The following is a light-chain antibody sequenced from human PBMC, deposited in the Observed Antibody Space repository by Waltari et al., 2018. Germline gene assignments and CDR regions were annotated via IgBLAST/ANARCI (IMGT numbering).Light chain of an antibody. J-gene: IGLJ2*01. CDR2: EHT. CDR3: QSYDTGPIVV. CDR1: SGSIASNY. Sequence: NFILTQPPSVSESPEKTVPISCPRRSGSIASNYVQLYQQRPGSAPTTFMFEHTLRPPGVPDRFSGSFDRSSNSASLTISGLTTEDEADYYCQSYDTGPIVVFGGGTKLTVL. V-gene: IGLV6-57*03.